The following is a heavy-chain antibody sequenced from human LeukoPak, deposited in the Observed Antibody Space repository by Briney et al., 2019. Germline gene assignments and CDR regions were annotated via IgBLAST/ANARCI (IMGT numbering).Heavy chain of an antibody. CDR1: GFTFSTYW. CDR3: AKDSLRTLPAASFDY. J-gene: IGHJ4*02. Sequence: GGSLRLSCAASGFTFSTYWMSWVRQAPGKGLEWVAFIRYDGSNKYYADSVKGRFTISRDNSKNTLYLQMNSLRTEDTAVYYCAKDSLRTLPAASFDYWGQGTLVTVSS. V-gene: IGHV3-30*02. CDR2: IRYDGSNK. D-gene: IGHD2-2*01.